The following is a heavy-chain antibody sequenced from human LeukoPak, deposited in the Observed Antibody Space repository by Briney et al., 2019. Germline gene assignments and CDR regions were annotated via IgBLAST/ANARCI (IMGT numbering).Heavy chain of an antibody. D-gene: IGHD6-6*01. V-gene: IGHV1-8*01. CDR1: GYTFTSYD. CDR3: ARGQMAGIAARRDFDY. J-gene: IGHJ4*02. CDR2: MNPNSGNT. Sequence: ASVKVSCKASGYTFTSYDINWVRQAPGQGLEWMGWMNPNSGNTGYALRFQGRVTMTRNTPISTAYMELSSLRSEDTAVYYCARGQMAGIAARRDFDYWGQGTLVTVSS.